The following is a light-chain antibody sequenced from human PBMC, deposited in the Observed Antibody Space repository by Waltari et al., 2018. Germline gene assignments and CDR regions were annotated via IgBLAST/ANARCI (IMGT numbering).Light chain of an antibody. J-gene: IGKJ1*01. Sequence: ASQSIASHNLAWYQKRPGQAPGIALYSAFGMATGIQDRFSCSVSGEESTLAISRMETEDYAVYSCTDFGFSTTWTFGQGTKVE. CDR3: TDFGFSTTWT. CDR1: QSIASHN. CDR2: SAF. V-gene: IGKV3-20*01.